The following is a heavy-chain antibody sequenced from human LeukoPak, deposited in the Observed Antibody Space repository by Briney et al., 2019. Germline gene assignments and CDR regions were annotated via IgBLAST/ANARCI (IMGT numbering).Heavy chain of an antibody. CDR3: AREGPSGYDSSGYYYDY. Sequence: GGSLRLSCAASGFTFSSYAMHWVRQAPGKGLEYVSAISSNGGSTYYANSVKGRFTISRDNSKNTLYLQMNSLRAEDTAVYYCAREGPSGYDSSGYYYDYWGQGTLVTVSS. CDR2: ISSNGGST. J-gene: IGHJ4*02. V-gene: IGHV3-64*01. CDR1: GFTFSSYA. D-gene: IGHD3-22*01.